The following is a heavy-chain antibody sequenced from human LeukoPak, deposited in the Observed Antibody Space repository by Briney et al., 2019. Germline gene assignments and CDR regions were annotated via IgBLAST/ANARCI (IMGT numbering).Heavy chain of an antibody. CDR2: ISHGGNDR. V-gene: IGHV3-30*18. J-gene: IGHJ6*02. CDR3: AKVMEDSAGYYGNYYYYGMDV. CDR1: GFTFSSYD. Sequence: GRSLRLSCAASGFTFSSYDMHWVRQAPGKGLEWVAVISHGGNDRYYADSVKGRFTVSRDHSKSTLYLQMNSLRAEDTAVYYCAKVMEDSAGYYGNYYYYGMDVWGQGTTVTVSS. D-gene: IGHD3-22*01.